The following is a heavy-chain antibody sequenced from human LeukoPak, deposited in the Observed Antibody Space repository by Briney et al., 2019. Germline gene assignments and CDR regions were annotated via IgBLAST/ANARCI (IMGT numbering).Heavy chain of an antibody. CDR1: GFTFDDYA. V-gene: IGHV3-43*02. Sequence: GGSLRLSCAASGFTFDDYAMHWVRQAPGKGLEWVSLISGDGGSTYYAYSVKGRFIISRDNNKHSLYLQMNSLRTEDTALYCCEKLYGTGPYYYYYMDVWGKGTTVTVSS. D-gene: IGHD2-8*01. CDR3: EKLYGTGPYYYYYMDV. J-gene: IGHJ6*03. CDR2: ISGDGGST.